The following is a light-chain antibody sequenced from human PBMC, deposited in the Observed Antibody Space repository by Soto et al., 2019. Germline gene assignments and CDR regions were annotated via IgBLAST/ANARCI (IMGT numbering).Light chain of an antibody. V-gene: IGKV3-20*01. CDR2: GSS. CDR1: QSVSNNY. J-gene: IGKJ2*01. Sequence: EVVLTQSRGSLSLSPGERATLSCRASQSVSNNYLAWYQQKPGQGPRLLIFGSSDRATGIPDRFSGSGSGTDFTLTISRLEPEDFAVYYCQQYGSPPPYTFGQGTKQEIK. CDR3: QQYGSPPPYT.